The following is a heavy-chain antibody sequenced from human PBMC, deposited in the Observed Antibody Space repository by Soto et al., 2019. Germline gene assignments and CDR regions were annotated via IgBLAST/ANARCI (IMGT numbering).Heavy chain of an antibody. Sequence: ASVKVSCKASGYSFSSYGITWVRQAPGQGLEWMGWISPSTHETNYAQKFQGRVTVTTDTSTSTAYIELSSLRSDDTAVYYCARDRGIAAAGRFDYWGQGILVTV. J-gene: IGHJ4*02. CDR2: ISPSTHET. CDR3: ARDRGIAAAGRFDY. D-gene: IGHD6-13*01. V-gene: IGHV1-18*01. CDR1: GYSFSSYG.